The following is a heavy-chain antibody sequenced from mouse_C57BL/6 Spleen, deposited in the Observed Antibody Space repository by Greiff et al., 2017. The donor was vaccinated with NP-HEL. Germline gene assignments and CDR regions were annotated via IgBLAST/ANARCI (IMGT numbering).Heavy chain of an antibody. CDR3: ARGDLVFDY. CDR2: IYPGSGST. Sequence: QVQLQQPGAELVKPGASVKMSCKASGYPFTSYWITWVKQRPGQGLEWIGDIYPGSGSTNYNEKFKSTATLTVDTSSSTAYMQLSSLTSEDSAVDYCARGDLVFDYWGQGTTLTVSS. V-gene: IGHV1-55*01. J-gene: IGHJ2*01. CDR1: GYPFTSYW. D-gene: IGHD3-3*01.